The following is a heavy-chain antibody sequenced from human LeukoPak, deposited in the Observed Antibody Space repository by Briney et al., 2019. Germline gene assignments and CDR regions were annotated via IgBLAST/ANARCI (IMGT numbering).Heavy chain of an antibody. J-gene: IGHJ2*01. D-gene: IGHD1-26*01. Sequence: PGGSLRLSCAASGFTFSSYSMNWVRQAPGKGLEWVSVIYSGGSTYYADSVKGRFTISRDISKNTLSLQMNSLRAEDTGVYYCVRVQANWMNWYFDLWGRGTLVTVSS. CDR1: GFTFSSYS. V-gene: IGHV3-53*01. CDR3: VRVQANWMNWYFDL. CDR2: IYSGGST.